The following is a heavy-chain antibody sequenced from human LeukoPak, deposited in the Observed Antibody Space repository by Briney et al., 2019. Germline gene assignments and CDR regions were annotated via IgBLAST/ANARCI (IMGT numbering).Heavy chain of an antibody. CDR2: INPDSGGT. V-gene: IGHV1-2*02. D-gene: IGHD2-2*01. Sequence: ASVKVSCKASGYTFTDYYIHWVRQAPGQGLEWMGWINPDSGGTNYPQKFQGRVTMTRDTSISTAYMELSRLRSDDTAVYYCARIGCSSTSCYGNSVDPWGQGTLVTVSS. CDR1: GYTFTDYY. J-gene: IGHJ5*02. CDR3: ARIGCSSTSCYGNSVDP.